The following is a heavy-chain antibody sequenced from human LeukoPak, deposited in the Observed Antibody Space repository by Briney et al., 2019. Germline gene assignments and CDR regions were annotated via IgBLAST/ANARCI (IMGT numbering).Heavy chain of an antibody. CDR2: TYSDGST. V-gene: IGHV3-53*01. J-gene: IGHJ6*02. CDR1: GFTVSRNY. Sequence: VGFLRLSCAASGFTVSRNYMSWVRQAPGKGLEWVSLTYSDGSTSYTESVKGRFTISRDNSKNTLSLQLNSLRAEDTAVYYCARDGGSSTKEPTGGYYYYGMDVWGQGTTVTVFS. D-gene: IGHD1-1*01. CDR3: ARDGGSSTKEPTGGYYYYGMDV.